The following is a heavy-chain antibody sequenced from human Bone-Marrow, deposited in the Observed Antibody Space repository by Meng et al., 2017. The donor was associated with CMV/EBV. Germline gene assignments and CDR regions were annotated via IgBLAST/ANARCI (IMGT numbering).Heavy chain of an antibody. CDR2: ISSSGSTI. CDR1: GFTFSSYE. Sequence: GESLKISCAASGFTFSSYEMNWVRQAPGKGLEWVSYISSSGSTIYYADSVKGRFTISRDNAKNSLYLQMNSLRAEDTAVYYCAREGMGTQTEALDHWGQGTLVTVSS. V-gene: IGHV3-48*03. D-gene: IGHD7-27*01. CDR3: AREGMGTQTEALDH. J-gene: IGHJ4*02.